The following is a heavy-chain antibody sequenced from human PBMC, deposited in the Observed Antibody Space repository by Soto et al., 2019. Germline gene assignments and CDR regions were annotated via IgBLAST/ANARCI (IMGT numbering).Heavy chain of an antibody. Sequence: SETLSLTCAAYGGSFSGYYWSWIRQPPGKGLEWIGEINHSGSTNYNPSLKSRVTISVDTSKNQFSLKLSSVTAADTAVYYCARGHSNALNYWGQGTRVTVSS. CDR3: ARGHSNALNY. J-gene: IGHJ4*02. CDR2: INHSGST. V-gene: IGHV4-34*01. CDR1: GGSFSGYY.